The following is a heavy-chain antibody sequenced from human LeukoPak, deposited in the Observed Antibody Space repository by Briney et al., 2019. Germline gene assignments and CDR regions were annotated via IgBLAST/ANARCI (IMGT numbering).Heavy chain of an antibody. CDR1: GYTFTSYY. D-gene: IGHD6-13*01. Sequence: ASVKVSCKASGYTFTSYYMHWVRQDPGQGLEWMGIINPSGGSTSYAQKFQGRVTMTRDTSTSTVYMELSSLRSEDTAVYYCARDFGPIAAADYWGQGTLVTVSS. J-gene: IGHJ4*02. CDR2: INPSGGST. CDR3: ARDFGPIAAADY. V-gene: IGHV1-46*01.